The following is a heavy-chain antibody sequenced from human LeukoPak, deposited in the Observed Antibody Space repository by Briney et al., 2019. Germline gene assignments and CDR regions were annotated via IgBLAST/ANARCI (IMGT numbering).Heavy chain of an antibody. D-gene: IGHD5-18*01. J-gene: IGHJ4*02. Sequence: PSETLSLTCTVSGGSISSYYWSGIRQPPGKGLEWIGYIYYSGSTNYNPSLKSRVTISVDTSKNQFSLKLSSVTAADTAVYYCAREGYSYGSDYWGQGTLVTVSS. V-gene: IGHV4-59*01. CDR3: AREGYSYGSDY. CDR1: GGSISSYY. CDR2: IYYSGST.